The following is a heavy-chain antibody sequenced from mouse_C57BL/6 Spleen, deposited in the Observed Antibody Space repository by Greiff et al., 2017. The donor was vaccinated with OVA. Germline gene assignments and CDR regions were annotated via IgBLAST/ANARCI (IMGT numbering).Heavy chain of an antibody. J-gene: IGHJ2*01. V-gene: IGHV1-80*01. D-gene: IGHD2-14*01. Sequence: QVQLQQPGAELVKPGASVKMSCKASGYTFTSYWMNWVKQRPGKGLEWIGQIYPGDGDTNYNGKFKGKATLTADKSSSTAYMQLSSLTSEDSAVYFCARGGTVYFDYWGQGTTLTVSS. CDR2: IYPGDGDT. CDR3: ARGGTVYFDY. CDR1: GYTFTSYW.